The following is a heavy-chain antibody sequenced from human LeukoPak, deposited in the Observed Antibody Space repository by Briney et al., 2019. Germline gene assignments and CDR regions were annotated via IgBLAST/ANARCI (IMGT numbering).Heavy chain of an antibody. CDR1: GGSISSGGYY. CDR2: IYYSGST. V-gene: IGHV4-61*08. D-gene: IGHD3-22*01. CDR3: ARHVHVSMIVVILSDYFDY. Sequence: SETLSLTCTVSGGSISSGGYYWSWIRQPPGKGLEWIGYIYYSGSTNYNPSLKGRVTISVDTSKNQFSLRLTSVTAADTAVYYCARHVHVSMIVVILSDYFDYWGRGTLVSVSS. J-gene: IGHJ4*02.